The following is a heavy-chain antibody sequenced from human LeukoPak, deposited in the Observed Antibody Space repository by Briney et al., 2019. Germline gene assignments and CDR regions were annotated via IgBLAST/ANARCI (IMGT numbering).Heavy chain of an antibody. Sequence: SETLSLTCTVSGVSISSYYWNWIRQPPGKGLEWIGYIYYSGSTNYNPSLKSRVTISVDTSKNQFSLKLSSVTAADTAVYYCARVSGSYWDWFDPWGQGTLVTVSS. J-gene: IGHJ5*02. CDR1: GVSISSYY. CDR3: ARVSGSYWDWFDP. V-gene: IGHV4-59*01. CDR2: IYYSGST. D-gene: IGHD3-10*01.